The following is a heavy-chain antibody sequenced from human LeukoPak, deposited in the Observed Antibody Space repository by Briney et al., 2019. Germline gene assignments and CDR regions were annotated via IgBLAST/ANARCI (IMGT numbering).Heavy chain of an antibody. CDR2: ISWNSGSI. CDR3: ARARGYYYGMDV. Sequence: QTGGSLRLSCAASGFTFDDYAMHWVRQAPGKGLEWVSDISWNSGSIGYADSVKGRFTISRDNARNSLYLQMNSLRAEDTALYCCARARGYYYGMDVWGQGTTVTVSS. D-gene: IGHD6-6*01. V-gene: IGHV3-9*01. CDR1: GFTFDDYA. J-gene: IGHJ6*02.